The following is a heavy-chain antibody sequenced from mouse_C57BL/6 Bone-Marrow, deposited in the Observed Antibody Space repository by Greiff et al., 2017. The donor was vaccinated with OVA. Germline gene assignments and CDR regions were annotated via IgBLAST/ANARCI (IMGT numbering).Heavy chain of an antibody. CDR3: ARAAFTTVVAVDY. D-gene: IGHD1-1*01. CDR1: GNTFTRYW. CDR2: IDPSDSET. Sequence: QQSCPASGNTFTRYWMPWVTQRPIQGLDWIGNIDPSDSETHYSHKFMDKATLTVDKSSSTADMQRSSLTSEDSAVYFWARAAFTTVVAVDYWGQGTTLTVSS. J-gene: IGHJ2*01. V-gene: IGHV1-52*01.